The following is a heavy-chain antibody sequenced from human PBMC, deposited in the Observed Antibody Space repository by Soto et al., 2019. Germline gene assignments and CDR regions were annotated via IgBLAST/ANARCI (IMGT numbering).Heavy chain of an antibody. Sequence: QLQLQESGPGLVKPSETLSLTCTVSGGSISSRGYYWGWIRQPPGKGLAWIGTIYYSGSTSYNPSLKSRVTISVDTSKNQFSLKLSSVTAADTAVYYCATSNWFDPWGQGTLVTVSS. V-gene: IGHV4-39*01. CDR2: IYYSGST. CDR1: GGSISSRGYY. CDR3: ATSNWFDP. J-gene: IGHJ5*02.